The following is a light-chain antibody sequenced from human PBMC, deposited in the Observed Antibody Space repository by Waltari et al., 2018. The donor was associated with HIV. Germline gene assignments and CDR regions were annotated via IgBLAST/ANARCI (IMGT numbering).Light chain of an antibody. V-gene: IGKV3-20*01. Sequence: EIVLAQSPRTLSLSPGERATLSCRASQTVTSNYLAWYQVRPGQAPRLLIYGASISATGVPDKFSGSGSGTDFTLTIGRLEPEDFAVYYCHQYGTSPRTFGQGSKVEIK. J-gene: IGKJ2*01. CDR2: GAS. CDR1: QTVTSNY. CDR3: HQYGTSPRT.